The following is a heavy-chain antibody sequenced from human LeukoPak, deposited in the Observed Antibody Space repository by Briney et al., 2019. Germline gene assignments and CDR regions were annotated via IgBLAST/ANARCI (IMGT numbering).Heavy chain of an antibody. D-gene: IGHD3-9*01. CDR1: GDSVSSNSAA. V-gene: IGHV6-1*01. J-gene: IGHJ4*02. CDR2: TYYRSKWYN. Sequence: SQTLSLTCAISGDSVSSNSAAWNWIGQSPSRGLEWLGRTYYRSKWYNDYAVSVKSRITINPDTSKNQFSLQLNSVTTEDTAVYYCARDRWGYDILTGYYGEIDYWGQGTLVTVSS. CDR3: ARDRWGYDILTGYYGEIDY.